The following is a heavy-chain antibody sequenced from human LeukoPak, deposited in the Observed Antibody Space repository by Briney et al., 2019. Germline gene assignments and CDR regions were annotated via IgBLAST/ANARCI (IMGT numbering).Heavy chain of an antibody. CDR3: ARGIAVAGTGDY. Sequence: GGSLRLSCAASGFTFSSYSMNWVRQAPGKGLEWVSSISSSSSYIYYADSVRGRFTISRDNAKNSLYLQMNSLRAEDTAVYYCARGIAVAGTGDYWGQGTLVTVSS. D-gene: IGHD6-19*01. CDR1: GFTFSSYS. V-gene: IGHV3-21*01. CDR2: ISSSSSYI. J-gene: IGHJ4*02.